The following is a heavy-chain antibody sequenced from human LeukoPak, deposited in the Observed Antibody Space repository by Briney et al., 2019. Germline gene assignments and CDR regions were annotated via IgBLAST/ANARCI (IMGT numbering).Heavy chain of an antibody. CDR2: IKQDGSET. D-gene: IGHD3-10*01. CDR3: ARVFGLDY. V-gene: IGHV3-7*01. J-gene: IGHJ4*02. Sequence: GGSLRLSCAASGFTFSSYWMSWVRQAPGKGLEWVANIKQDGSETYYMDSVKGRFTISRDNARNSLYLQMNSLRVEDTAVYYCARVFGLDYWSQGSLVTVSS. CDR1: GFTFSSYW.